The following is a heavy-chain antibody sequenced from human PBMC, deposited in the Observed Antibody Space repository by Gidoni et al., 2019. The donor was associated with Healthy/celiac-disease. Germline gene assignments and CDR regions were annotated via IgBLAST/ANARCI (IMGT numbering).Heavy chain of an antibody. D-gene: IGHD2-2*01. CDR1: GFTFSSYA. CDR2: ISGSGGST. J-gene: IGHJ6*02. CDR3: AKGPLPYQLRGYYYGMDV. V-gene: IGHV3-23*04. Sequence: EVQLVESGGGLVQPGGSLRLSCAASGFTFSSYALSWVRQAPGKGLEWVSAISGSGGSTYYADSVKGRFTISRDNSKNTLYLQMNSLRAEDTAVYYCAKGPLPYQLRGYYYGMDVWGQGTTVTVSS.